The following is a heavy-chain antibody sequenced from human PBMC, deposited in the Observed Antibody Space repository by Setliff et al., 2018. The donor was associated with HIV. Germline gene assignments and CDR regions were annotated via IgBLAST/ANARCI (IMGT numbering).Heavy chain of an antibody. Sequence: PSETLSLTCAVYGGSFSAYYWSSIRQTPGKGLEWIGEINHSGGTNYNPSLKSRVTMSVDTSKNQFSLKLSSVTAADTAVFYCARGGYSYGFGRHRAYFQYWGQGTQVTVSS. CDR2: INHSGGT. V-gene: IGHV4-34*01. CDR3: ARGGYSYGFGRHRAYFQY. CDR1: GGSFSAYY. J-gene: IGHJ1*01. D-gene: IGHD5-18*01.